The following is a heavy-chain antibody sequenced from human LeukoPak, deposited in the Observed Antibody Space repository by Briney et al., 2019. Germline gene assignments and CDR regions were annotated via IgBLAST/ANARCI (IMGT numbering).Heavy chain of an antibody. CDR1: GYTFTSYG. CDR3: ASHLYSNYVPPRGMDV. V-gene: IGHV1-69*04. D-gene: IGHD4-11*01. J-gene: IGHJ6*02. CDR2: IIPILGIA. Sequence: SVKVSCKASGYTFTSYGISWVRQDPGQGLEWMGRIIPILGIANYAQKFQGRVTITADKSTSTAYMELSSLRSEDTAVYYCASHLYSNYVPPRGMDVWGQGTTVTVSS.